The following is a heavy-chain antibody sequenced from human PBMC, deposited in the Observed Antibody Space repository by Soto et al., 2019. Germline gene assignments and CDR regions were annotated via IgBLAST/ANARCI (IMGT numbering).Heavy chain of an antibody. D-gene: IGHD6-13*01. Sequence: ASVKVSCKASGYTFTSYYMHWVRQAPGQGLEWMGIINPSGGSTSYAQKFQGRVTMTRDTSTSTVYMELSSLRSEDTAVYYCRVAAAPIDDAFDIRGQGTMVTVSS. CDR2: INPSGGST. CDR1: GYTFTSYY. J-gene: IGHJ3*02. V-gene: IGHV1-46*01. CDR3: RVAAAPIDDAFDI.